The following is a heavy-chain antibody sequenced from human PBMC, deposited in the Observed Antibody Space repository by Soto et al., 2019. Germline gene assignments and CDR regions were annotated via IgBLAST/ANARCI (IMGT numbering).Heavy chain of an antibody. D-gene: IGHD3-10*01. CDR2: LYSGGTT. J-gene: IGHJ4*02. CDR1: GFNFIRKY. Sequence: GGSLRLSCAASGFNFIRKYMIWVRQAPGKGLEWVSILYSGGTTYYADSVKGRFTISRDTSENTLYLQMNSLRAEDTAVYYCARGLYDSGSFYFDFWGQGTLVTVSS. CDR3: ARGLYDSGSFYFDF. V-gene: IGHV3-53*01.